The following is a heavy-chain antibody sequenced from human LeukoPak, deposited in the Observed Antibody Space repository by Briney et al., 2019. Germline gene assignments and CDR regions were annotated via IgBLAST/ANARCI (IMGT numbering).Heavy chain of an antibody. J-gene: IGHJ4*02. CDR3: ARGIYSYSTPLDY. Sequence: ASVKVSCKASGYIFSDYYMHWVRQAPGQGLEWMGWINPISGATYYAQKFQGRVAMTRDRTISTVYMELSSLGSDDTAVYYCARGIYSYSTPLDYWGQGTLVTVSS. CDR2: INPISGAT. CDR1: GYIFSDYY. D-gene: IGHD2/OR15-2a*01. V-gene: IGHV1-2*02.